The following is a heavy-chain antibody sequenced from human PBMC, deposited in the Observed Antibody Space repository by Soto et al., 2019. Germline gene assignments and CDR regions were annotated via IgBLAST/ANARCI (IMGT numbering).Heavy chain of an antibody. J-gene: IGHJ6*03. CDR2: IYYSGST. V-gene: IGHV4-39*01. CDR3: ARQNCSGGSCPYYYYYMDV. CDR1: GGSISSSSYY. D-gene: IGHD2-15*01. Sequence: SETLSLTCTVSGGSISSSSYYWGWIRQPPGKGLEWIGSIYYSGSTYYNPSLKSRVTISVDTSKNQFSLKLSSVTAADTAVYYCARQNCSGGSCPYYYYYMDVWGKGTTVTVSS.